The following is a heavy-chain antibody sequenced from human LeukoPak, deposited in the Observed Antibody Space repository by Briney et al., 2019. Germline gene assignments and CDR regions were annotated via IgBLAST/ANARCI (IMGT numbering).Heavy chain of an antibody. CDR2: VYYSGST. Sequence: SETLSLTCTVSGGSISGYYGGWIRQPPGKGLEWIGYVYYSGSTGYNPSLKSRVTISVDTSKNQFSLNLSSVAAADTAVYYCARSFDSRGYYYSGMDVWGQGTTVTVSS. CDR3: ARSFDSRGYYYSGMDV. J-gene: IGHJ6*02. D-gene: IGHD3-22*01. CDR1: GGSISGYY. V-gene: IGHV4-59*01.